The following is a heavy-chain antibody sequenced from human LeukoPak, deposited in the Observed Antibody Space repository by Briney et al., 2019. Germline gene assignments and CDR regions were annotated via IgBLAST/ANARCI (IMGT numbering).Heavy chain of an antibody. V-gene: IGHV3-30*02. CDR2: IRYDGSNK. CDR1: GFTFSSYG. D-gene: IGHD6-13*01. CDR3: AKAHRAYSSSWYYDY. Sequence: PGGSLRLSCAASGFTFSSYGMHWVRQAPGKGLEWVAFIRYDGSNKYYADSVKGRFTISRDNSKNTLYLQMNSLRAEDTAVYYCAKAHRAYSSSWYYDYWGQGTLVTVSS. J-gene: IGHJ4*02.